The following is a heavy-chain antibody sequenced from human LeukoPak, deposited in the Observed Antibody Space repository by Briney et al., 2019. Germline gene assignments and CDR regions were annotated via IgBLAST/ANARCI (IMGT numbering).Heavy chain of an antibody. J-gene: IGHJ5*02. CDR1: GYTFTDYY. CDR3: TREARVGNWFDP. CDR2: INPYNGGT. D-gene: IGHD2-2*01. V-gene: IGHV1-2*02. Sequence: ASVKVSCRASGYTFTDYYIHWVRQAPGQGLEWMGWINPYNGGTNYHGRVTMTRDTSIRTVYMDLSRLRSDDTAVFYCTREARVGNWFDPWGQGTQVTVSS.